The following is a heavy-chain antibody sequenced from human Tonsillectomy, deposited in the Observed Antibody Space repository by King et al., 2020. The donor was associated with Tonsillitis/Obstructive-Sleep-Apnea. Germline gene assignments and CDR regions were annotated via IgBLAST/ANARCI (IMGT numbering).Heavy chain of an antibody. Sequence: QLVQSGAEVKKPGSSVKVSCKASGGTFSNSAINWVRQAPGQGLEWIGGISPIFAIANYAQKFQGRVTITAEKSTSTAYMELSSLRSEDTAVYYCARVLCGGSCLYDAFDLWGQGTMVTVSS. CDR3: ARVLCGGSCLYDAFDL. J-gene: IGHJ3*01. V-gene: IGHV1-69*10. D-gene: IGHD2-21*01. CDR2: ISPIFAIA. CDR1: GGTFSNSA.